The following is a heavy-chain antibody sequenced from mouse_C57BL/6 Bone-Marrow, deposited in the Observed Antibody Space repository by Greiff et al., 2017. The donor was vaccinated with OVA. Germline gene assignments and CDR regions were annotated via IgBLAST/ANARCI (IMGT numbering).Heavy chain of an antibody. J-gene: IGHJ2*01. CDR1: GFNIKDYY. V-gene: IGHV14-2*01. CDR3: ALYGYDDAVDY. Sequence: EVKLQQSGAELVKPGASVKLSCTASGFNIKDYYMHWVKQRTEQGLEWIGRIDPEDGETKYAPKFQGKATITADTSSNTAYLQLSSLTSEDTAVYYCALYGYDDAVDYWGQGTTLTVSS. CDR2: IDPEDGET. D-gene: IGHD2-2*01.